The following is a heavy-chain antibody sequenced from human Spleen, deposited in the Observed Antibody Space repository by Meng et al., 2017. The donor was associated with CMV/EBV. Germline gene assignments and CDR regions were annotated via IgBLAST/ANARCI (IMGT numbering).Heavy chain of an antibody. CDR2: IKQDGSEK. CDR1: GFTFSSYW. V-gene: IGHV3-7*01. J-gene: IGHJ6*02. CDR3: AKTEDGMDV. Sequence: GESLKISCAASGFTFSSYWMSWVRQAPGKGLEWVANIKQDGSEKYYVDSVKGRFTISRDNAKNSLYLQMNSLRAEDTAVYYCAKTEDGMDVWGQGTTVTVSS.